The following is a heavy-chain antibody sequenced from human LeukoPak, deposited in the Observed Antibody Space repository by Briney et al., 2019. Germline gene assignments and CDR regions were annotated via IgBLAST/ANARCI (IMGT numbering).Heavy chain of an antibody. V-gene: IGHV1-2*02. J-gene: IGHJ4*02. Sequence: ASVKVSCKASGYTLTGYYMHWVRQAPGQGLEWMGWINPNSGGTNYAQKFQGRVTMTRDTSISTAYMELSRLRSDDTAVYYCARDGAYDFWSPDDYWGQGTLVTVSS. D-gene: IGHD3-3*01. CDR1: GYTLTGYY. CDR3: ARDGAYDFWSPDDY. CDR2: INPNSGGT.